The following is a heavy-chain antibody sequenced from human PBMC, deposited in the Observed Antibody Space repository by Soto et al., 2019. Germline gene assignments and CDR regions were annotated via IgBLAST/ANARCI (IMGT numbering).Heavy chain of an antibody. J-gene: IGHJ4*02. D-gene: IGHD6-19*01. CDR2: ISYDGNYE. CDR1: GFTFSNYP. Sequence: QVQLVESGGGVVQPGRSLRLSWAASGFTFSNYPLHWVRQAPGKGLEWVAVISYDGNYEYYADSVKGRFTISRDNSKNTLFLQMNSLRVDDTAVYYCARASVAGTWGYYLDYWGQGALVTVSS. V-gene: IGHV3-30-3*01. CDR3: ARASVAGTWGYYLDY.